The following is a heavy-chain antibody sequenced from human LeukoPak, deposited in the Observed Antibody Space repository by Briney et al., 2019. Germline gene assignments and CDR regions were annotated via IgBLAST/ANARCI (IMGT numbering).Heavy chain of an antibody. J-gene: IGHJ4*02. Sequence: PGRSLRLSCAASGFTFSGYCMHWVRQAPGKGLEWVAVISYDGRNKYYLGSVKGRFTISRDTSKNTLYLQMNSLRAEDTAVYYCARGQNYVDVVTMDYWGQGTLVTVSS. CDR1: GFTFSGYC. CDR3: ARGQNYVDVVTMDY. V-gene: IGHV3-30*04. CDR2: ISYDGRNK. D-gene: IGHD5-12*01.